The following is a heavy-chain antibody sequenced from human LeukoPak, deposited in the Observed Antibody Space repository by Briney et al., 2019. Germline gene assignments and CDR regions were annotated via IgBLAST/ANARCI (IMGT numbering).Heavy chain of an antibody. CDR2: ISSSSSYI. V-gene: IGHV3-21*01. J-gene: IGHJ3*02. CDR1: GFTFSSYN. CDR3: ARDILTFYGASDAFDI. D-gene: IGHD4-17*01. Sequence: GGSLRLSCAASGFTFSSYNMNWVRQAPGKGLEWVSSISSSSSYIYYADSVKGRFTISRDNAKNSLYLQMNSLRAEDTAVYYCARDILTFYGASDAFDIWGQGTMVTVSS.